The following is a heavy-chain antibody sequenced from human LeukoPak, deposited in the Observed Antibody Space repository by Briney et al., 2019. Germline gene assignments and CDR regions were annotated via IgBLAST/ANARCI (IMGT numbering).Heavy chain of an antibody. J-gene: IGHJ3*02. D-gene: IGHD2-15*01. CDR2: IYYSGSN. CDR1: GGSINSGAYY. V-gene: IGHV4-31*03. Sequence: SETLSLTCTVSGGSINSGAYYWSWIRQHPGKGLEGIGYIYYSGSNYYNPSLKSRVTISVDTSKNQFSLKLSSVTAADTAVYYCAGCSGGSPIDAFHIWGQGTMVTVSS. CDR3: AGCSGGSPIDAFHI.